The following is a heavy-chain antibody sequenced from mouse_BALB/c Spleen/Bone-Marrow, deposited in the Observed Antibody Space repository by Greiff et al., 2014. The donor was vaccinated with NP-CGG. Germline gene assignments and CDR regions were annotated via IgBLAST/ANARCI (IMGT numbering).Heavy chain of an antibody. CDR2: IRNKANGYTT. J-gene: IGHJ1*01. V-gene: IGHV7-3*02. Sequence: EVMLVESGGGLVQPGGSLRLSCATSGFTYTDYYMSWVRQPPGKALEWLGFIRNKANGYTTEYSTSVKVRFTISRDNSQRIVYLQMNILRTEDSATYYCARDKNYDIQWSFDVWGAGTTVTVSS. CDR1: GFTYTDYY. CDR3: ARDKNYDIQWSFDV. D-gene: IGHD1-1*01.